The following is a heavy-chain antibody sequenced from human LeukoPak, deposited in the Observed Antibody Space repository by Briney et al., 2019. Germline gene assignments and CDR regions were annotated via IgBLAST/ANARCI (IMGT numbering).Heavy chain of an antibody. J-gene: IGHJ4*02. CDR3: AKDGRITMIDFDY. D-gene: IGHD3-22*01. V-gene: IGHV3-23*01. CDR1: GFTFNKYA. CDR2: ISESGDIT. Sequence: GGSLRLSCATSGFTFNKYAMNWVRQAPEKGLEWVSSISESGDITDYADSVKGRFTISRDNSKNTLYLQMNSLRAEDTAVYYCAKDGRITMIDFDYWGQGTLVTVSS.